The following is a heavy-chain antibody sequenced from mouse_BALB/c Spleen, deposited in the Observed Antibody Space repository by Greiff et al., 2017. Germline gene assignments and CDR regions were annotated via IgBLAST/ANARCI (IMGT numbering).Heavy chain of an antibody. Sequence: VQRVESGPGLVAPSQSLSITCTVSGFSLTSYGVHWVRQPPGKGLEWLGVIWAGGSTNYNSALMSRLSISKDNSKSQVFLKMNSLQTDDTAMYYCARAIDSSGYLDYWGQGTTLTVSS. CDR1: GFSLTSYG. J-gene: IGHJ2*01. D-gene: IGHD3-2*01. V-gene: IGHV2-9*02. CDR2: IWAGGST. CDR3: ARAIDSSGYLDY.